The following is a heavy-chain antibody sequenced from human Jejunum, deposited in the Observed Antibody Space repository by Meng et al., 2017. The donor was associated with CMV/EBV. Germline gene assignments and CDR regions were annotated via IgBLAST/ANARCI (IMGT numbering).Heavy chain of an antibody. CDR3: MVWKHWGDTDF. V-gene: IGHV1-69*16. D-gene: IGHD7-27*01. Sequence: KPSGGALYVCTITWVRLVPRQGLQSIGTLTSMLRTTHAAQTFQGRVSFTNDESASTSYMELSRLTPEDTALYYCMVWKHWGDTDFWGQGTPVTVSS. J-gene: IGHJ4*02. CDR2: LTSMLRTT. CDR1: GGALYVCT.